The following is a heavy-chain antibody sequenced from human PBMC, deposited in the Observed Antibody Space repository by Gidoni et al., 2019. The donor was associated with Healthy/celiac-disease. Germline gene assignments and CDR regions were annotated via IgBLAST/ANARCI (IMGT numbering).Heavy chain of an antibody. CDR1: GFTFSSYA. V-gene: IGHV3-30-3*01. J-gene: IGHJ4*02. D-gene: IGHD3-10*01. CDR2: ISYDGSNK. Sequence: QVQLVESGGGVVQHGRSLRLSCAASGFTFSSYAMHWVRQAPGKGLEWVAVISYDGSNKYYADSVKGRFTISRDNSKNTLYLQMNSLRAEDTAVYYCARGFGMATADYWGQGTLVTVSS. CDR3: ARGFGMATADY.